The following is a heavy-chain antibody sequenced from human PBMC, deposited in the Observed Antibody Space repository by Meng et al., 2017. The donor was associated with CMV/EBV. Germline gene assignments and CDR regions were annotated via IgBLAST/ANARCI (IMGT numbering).Heavy chain of an antibody. CDR3: AKERKAYYDILTDDYGMDV. CDR1: GFTFSSYA. J-gene: IGHJ6*02. CDR2: ISGSGGST. V-gene: IGHV3-23*01. Sequence: GESLKISCAASGFTFSSYAMSWVRQAPGKGLEWVSAISGSGGSTYYADAVKGRFTISRDNSKNTLYLQMNSLRAEDTAVYYCAKERKAYYDILTDDYGMDVWGQGTTVTVSS. D-gene: IGHD3-9*01.